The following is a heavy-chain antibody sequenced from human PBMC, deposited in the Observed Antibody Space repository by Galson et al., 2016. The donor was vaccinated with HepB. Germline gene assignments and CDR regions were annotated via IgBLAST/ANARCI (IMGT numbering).Heavy chain of an antibody. CDR3: ASFPNYYGSSGYHTVY. CDR1: GYTFSRYD. D-gene: IGHD3-22*01. V-gene: IGHV1-8*03. CDR2: MNPKSGNT. J-gene: IGHJ4*02. Sequence: SVKVSCKASGYTFSRYDINWVRQAPGQGLEWMGWMNPKSGNTGYAQKFQGRVTITADKSTSTVHMELSSLRSNDTAGYYCASFPNYYGSSGYHTVYWGQGTLVTGSS.